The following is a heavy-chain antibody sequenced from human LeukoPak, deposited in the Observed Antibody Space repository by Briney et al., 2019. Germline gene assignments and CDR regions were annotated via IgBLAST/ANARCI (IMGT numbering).Heavy chain of an antibody. J-gene: IGHJ4*02. D-gene: IGHD2-8*01. CDR3: AKDTSIGRYCTNGVCSPFDY. Sequence: GGSLRLSCAASGFTFSSYAMSWVRQAPGKGLEWVSATSDSGGSTYDADSVKGRFTISRDNSKNTLYLQMNSLRAEDTAVYYCAKDTSIGRYCTNGVCSPFDYWGQGTLVTVSS. CDR2: TSDSGGST. V-gene: IGHV3-23*01. CDR1: GFTFSSYA.